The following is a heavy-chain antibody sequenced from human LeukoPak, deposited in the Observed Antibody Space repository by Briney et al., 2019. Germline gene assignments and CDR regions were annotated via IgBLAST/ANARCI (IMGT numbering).Heavy chain of an antibody. D-gene: IGHD3-10*01. CDR3: AKDRGGWFRELPY. CDR2: ISGSGGST. Sequence: GGSLRLSCAASGFTFSSYAMRWVRQAPGKGLEWVSVISGSGGSTYYADSVKGRFTISRDNSRNTLYLQMNSLRAEDTAVYYCAKDRGGWFRELPYWGQGTLVTVSS. J-gene: IGHJ4*02. CDR1: GFTFSSYA. V-gene: IGHV3-23*01.